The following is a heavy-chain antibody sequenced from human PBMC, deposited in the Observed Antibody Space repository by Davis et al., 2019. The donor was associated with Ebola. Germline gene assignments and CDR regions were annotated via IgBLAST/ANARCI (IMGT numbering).Heavy chain of an antibody. V-gene: IGHV1-18*01. CDR1: GYTFTSYG. CDR3: ARDAIFSRPLWEYSSSSNYYYYGMDV. Sequence: AASVKVSCKASGYTFTSYGISWVRQAPGQGLEWMGWISAYNGNTNYAQKLQGRVTMTTDTSTSTAYMELRSLRSDDTAVYYCARDAIFSRPLWEYSSSSNYYYYGMDVWGQGTTVTVSS. CDR2: ISAYNGNT. J-gene: IGHJ6*02. D-gene: IGHD6-6*01.